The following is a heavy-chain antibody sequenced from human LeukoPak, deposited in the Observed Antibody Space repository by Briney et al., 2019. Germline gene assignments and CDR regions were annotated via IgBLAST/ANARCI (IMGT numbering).Heavy chain of an antibody. D-gene: IGHD3-22*01. Sequence: ASVKVSCKVSGYTLTELSMHWVRQAPGKGLEWMGGFDPEDGETIYAQKFQGRVTMTEDTSTDTAYMELSSLRSEDTAVYYCARVGDYYDSSDYLSWGQGALVTVSS. CDR3: ARVGDYYDSSDYLS. V-gene: IGHV1-24*01. CDR1: GYTLTELS. CDR2: FDPEDGET. J-gene: IGHJ5*02.